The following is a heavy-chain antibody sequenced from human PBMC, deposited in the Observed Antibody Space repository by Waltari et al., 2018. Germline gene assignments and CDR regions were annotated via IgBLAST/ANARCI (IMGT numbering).Heavy chain of an antibody. CDR2: IYYSGST. V-gene: IGHV4-39*07. D-gene: IGHD6-13*01. J-gene: IGHJ4*02. CDR3: ARFGLGAQQLGRYYFDY. Sequence: QVQLQQWGAGLVKPSETLSLTCTVSGGSISSSSYYWGWIRHPPGKGLEWIGSIYYSGSTYYNPSLKSRVTISVDTSKNQFSLKLSSVTAADTAVYYCARFGLGAQQLGRYYFDYWGQGTLVTVSS. CDR1: GGSISSSSYY.